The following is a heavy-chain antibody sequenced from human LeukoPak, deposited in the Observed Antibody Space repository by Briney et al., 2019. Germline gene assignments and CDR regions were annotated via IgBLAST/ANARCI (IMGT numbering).Heavy chain of an antibody. Sequence: GESLKISCKGSGYSFTSYCIGWVRQMPGKGLEWMGIIYPGDSDTRYSPSFQGQVTISADKSISTAYLQWSSLKASDTAMYYCASTDGGSGSYSAFDIWGQGTMVTVSS. D-gene: IGHD3-10*01. J-gene: IGHJ3*02. CDR3: ASTDGGSGSYSAFDI. CDR2: IYPGDSDT. CDR1: GYSFTSYC. V-gene: IGHV5-51*01.